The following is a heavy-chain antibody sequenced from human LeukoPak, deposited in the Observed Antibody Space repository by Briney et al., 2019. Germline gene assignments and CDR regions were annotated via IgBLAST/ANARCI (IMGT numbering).Heavy chain of an antibody. Sequence: GASLKISCKASGYRFTSYWIGWVRQMPGKGLAWMGIIYPGDSDTRYSPSFQGQVTISADKSTSTAYLQWSSLKVSDTAMYYCARTLCGGDCYNGYMDVWGKGTTVTVSS. D-gene: IGHD2-21*01. V-gene: IGHV5-51*01. CDR1: GYRFTSYW. J-gene: IGHJ6*03. CDR3: ARTLCGGDCYNGYMDV. CDR2: IYPGDSDT.